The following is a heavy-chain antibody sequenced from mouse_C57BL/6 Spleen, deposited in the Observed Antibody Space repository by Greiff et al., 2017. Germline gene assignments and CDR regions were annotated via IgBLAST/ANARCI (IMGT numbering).Heavy chain of an antibody. Sequence: EVQLVQSGAGLVQPGASLTLSCEASGFTFTDYYMHWVHQTPEHRLEWVGSISHGGGGTAYPENVKGRFILSRDNANSTLYLQMRRLTSEDTAVYYCARLTGVVAGYDGDWGTGTTLTVSS. D-gene: IGHD1-1*01. CDR3: ARLTGVVAGYDGD. J-gene: IGHJ1*03. CDR2: ISHGGGGT. CDR1: GFTFTDYY. V-gene: IGHV5-12*01.